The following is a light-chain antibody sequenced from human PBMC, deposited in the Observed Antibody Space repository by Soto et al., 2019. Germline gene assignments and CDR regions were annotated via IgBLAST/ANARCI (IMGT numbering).Light chain of an antibody. Sequence: QSALTQPPSVSGAPGQRVTISCTGSSSNIGAHYDVHWYQQLPGTAPKLLIYGNSNRPSGVPDRFSGSKSGTSASPAITGLQAEDEADYYCQSYDNSLSVYVFGTGTKVTVL. CDR2: GNS. J-gene: IGLJ1*01. V-gene: IGLV1-40*01. CDR3: QSYDNSLSVYV. CDR1: SSNIGAHYD.